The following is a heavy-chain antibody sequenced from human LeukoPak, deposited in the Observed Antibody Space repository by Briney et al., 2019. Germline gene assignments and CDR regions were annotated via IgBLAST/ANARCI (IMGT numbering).Heavy chain of an antibody. D-gene: IGHD6-13*01. J-gene: IGHJ4*02. CDR3: ARDPVYRVEQLLVSSRLLNYFDY. V-gene: IGHV3-21*01. CDR2: ISSSSSYI. Sequence: GGSLRLSCAASGFTFSSYSMNWVRQAPGKGLEWVSSISSSSSYIYYADSVKGRFTISRDNAKNSLYLQMNSLRAEDTAVYYCARDPVYRVEQLLVSSRLLNYFDYWGQGTLVTVSS. CDR1: GFTFSSYS.